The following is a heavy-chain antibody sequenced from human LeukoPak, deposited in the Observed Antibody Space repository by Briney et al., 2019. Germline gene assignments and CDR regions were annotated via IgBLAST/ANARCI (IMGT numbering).Heavy chain of an antibody. D-gene: IGHD2-15*01. CDR3: ARGRYCSADICSGGDAFDI. CDR1: GGSVSTYY. J-gene: IGHJ3*02. CDR2: IYPRGST. V-gene: IGHV4-4*07. Sequence: SETLSLTCTVSGGSVSTYYWSWVRQPAGKGLEWIGRIYPRGSTNYNPSLKSRVTMSVDTSKNQFSLKLTSVTAADTAVYYCARGRYCSADICSGGDAFDIWGQGTMVSVSS.